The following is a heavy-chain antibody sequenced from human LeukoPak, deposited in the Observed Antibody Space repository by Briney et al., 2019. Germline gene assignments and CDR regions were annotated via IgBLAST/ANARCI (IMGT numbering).Heavy chain of an antibody. Sequence: GGSLRLSCAASGSTFSSYGMHWVRQAPGKGLEWVAVIWYDGSNKYYADSVKGRFTISRDNSKNTLYLQMNSLRAEDTAVYYCAILSGYSLDYWGQGTLVTVSS. CDR2: IWYDGSNK. CDR3: AILSGYSLDY. CDR1: GSTFSSYG. D-gene: IGHD5-18*01. J-gene: IGHJ4*02. V-gene: IGHV3-33*01.